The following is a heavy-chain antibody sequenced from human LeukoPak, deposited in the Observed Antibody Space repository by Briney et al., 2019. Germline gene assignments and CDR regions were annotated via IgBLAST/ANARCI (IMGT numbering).Heavy chain of an antibody. CDR2: IYYTGTT. CDR1: GGSISGTYY. CDR3: ARRWVYDKRAFDA. J-gene: IGHJ3*01. D-gene: IGHD3-16*01. V-gene: IGHV4-59*08. Sequence: PSETPSLTCTVSGGSISGTYYWSWIRQPPGKGLEWIGYIYYTGTTDSNPSLKSRVTISLDTSKNQFSLNLSSVTAADTAVYYCARRWVYDKRAFDAWGQGTMVTVSS.